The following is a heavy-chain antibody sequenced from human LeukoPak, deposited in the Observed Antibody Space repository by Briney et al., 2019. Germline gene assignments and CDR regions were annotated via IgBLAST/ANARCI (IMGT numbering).Heavy chain of an antibody. CDR2: ISAYNGNT. D-gene: IGHD3-22*01. CDR1: GYTFTSYG. J-gene: IGHJ4*02. Sequence: ASVKVSCKASGYTFTSYGISWVRQAPGQGLEWMGWISAYNGNTNYAQRLQGRVTMTTDTSTSTAYMELRSLRSDDTAVYYCARDAHPYYYDSSGSFDYWGQGTLVTVSS. CDR3: ARDAHPYYYDSSGSFDY. V-gene: IGHV1-18*01.